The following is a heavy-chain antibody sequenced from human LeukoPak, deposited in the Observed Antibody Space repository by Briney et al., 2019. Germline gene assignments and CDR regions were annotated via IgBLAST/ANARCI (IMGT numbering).Heavy chain of an antibody. D-gene: IGHD5/OR15-5a*01. CDR2: IYPVDSDT. J-gene: IGHJ4*02. CDR1: GYSFTGHW. V-gene: IGHV5-51*01. Sequence: GESLKISCEASGYSFTGHWIGWVRQMPGKGLEWMGIIYPVDSDTRYSPSFQGQVTISADKSISTAYLQWSSLKASDTAMYYCARLVPSVGWPCWGQGTLVTVSS. CDR3: ARLVPSVGWPC.